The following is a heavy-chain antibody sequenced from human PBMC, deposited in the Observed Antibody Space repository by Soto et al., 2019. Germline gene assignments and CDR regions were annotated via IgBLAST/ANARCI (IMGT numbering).Heavy chain of an antibody. Sequence: PVEVGSTACRDRLCISAVGWVLQAPGQGLEWMGGIIPIFGTANYAQKFQGRVTITADESTSTAYMELSSLRSEDTPVYYCASINADSSSWYDYWGQGTLFTVPS. CDR1: RDRLCISA. CDR2: IIPIFGTA. CDR3: ASINADSSSWYDY. J-gene: IGHJ4*02. V-gene: IGHV1-69*01. D-gene: IGHD6-13*01.